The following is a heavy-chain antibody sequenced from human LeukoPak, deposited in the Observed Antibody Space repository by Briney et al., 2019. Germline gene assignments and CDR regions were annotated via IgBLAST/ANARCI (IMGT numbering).Heavy chain of an antibody. D-gene: IGHD6-19*01. CDR1: GGPISNYY. CDR3: ARHPSGSGWIRAAFDI. CDR2: IYYSGST. Sequence: SETLSLTCSVSGGPISNYYWSWIRQPPEKGLEWIGYIYYSGSTNYNPSLKSRVTISVDTSKNQFSLKLSSVTAADTAVYYCARHPSGSGWIRAAFDIWGQGTMVTVSS. V-gene: IGHV4-59*08. J-gene: IGHJ3*02.